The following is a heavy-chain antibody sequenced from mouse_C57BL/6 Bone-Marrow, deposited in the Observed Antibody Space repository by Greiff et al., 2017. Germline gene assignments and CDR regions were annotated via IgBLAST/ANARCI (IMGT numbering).Heavy chain of an antibody. Sequence: QVQLQQSGAELVRPGASVTLSCKASGYTFTDYEMTWVKQTPVHGLEWIGAIDPETGGTAYNQKFKGKAILTADKSSSTSYMELRSLTSEDSAVYYCQLRRNAMDYWGQGTSVTVSS. V-gene: IGHV1-15*01. CDR3: QLRRNAMDY. J-gene: IGHJ4*01. CDR1: GYTFTDYE. D-gene: IGHD2-4*01. CDR2: IDPETGGT.